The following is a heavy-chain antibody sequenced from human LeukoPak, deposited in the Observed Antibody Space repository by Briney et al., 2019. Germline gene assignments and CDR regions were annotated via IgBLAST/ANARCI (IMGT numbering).Heavy chain of an antibody. Sequence: PGGSLRLSCAASGFSFSSYSMNWVRQAPGKGLEWVSYIGFTGSTIYYVDSVKGRFTISRDNAKKSLFLEMNSLRGEDTAVYYCARDRGRSSSWHGVSRGGFDIWGQGTMVTVSS. CDR1: GFSFSSYS. J-gene: IGHJ3*02. D-gene: IGHD6-13*01. V-gene: IGHV3-48*01. CDR2: IGFTGSTI. CDR3: ARDRGRSSSWHGVSRGGFDI.